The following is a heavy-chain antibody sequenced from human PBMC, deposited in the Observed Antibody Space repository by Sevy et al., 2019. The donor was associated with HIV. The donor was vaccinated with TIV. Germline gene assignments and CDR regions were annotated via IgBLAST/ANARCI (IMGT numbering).Heavy chain of an antibody. CDR1: GYTLTQLS. D-gene: IGHD3-22*01. V-gene: IGHV1-24*01. Sequence: ASVKVSCKVPGYTLTQLSMHWVRQAPGKGLEWMGSFDPEDGETLYAQKFQGRVTMTEDTSTNTAYMELSSLRSEDTAVYYCATTKDYYDSSGSPFDYWGQGTLVTVSS. J-gene: IGHJ4*02. CDR2: FDPEDGET. CDR3: ATTKDYYDSSGSPFDY.